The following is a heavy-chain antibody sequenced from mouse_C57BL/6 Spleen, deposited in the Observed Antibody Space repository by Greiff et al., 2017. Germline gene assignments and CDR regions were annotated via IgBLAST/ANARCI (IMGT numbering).Heavy chain of an antibody. CDR1: GYTFTDYN. J-gene: IGHJ2*01. Sequence: EVKLMESGPELVKPGASVKIPCKASGYTFTDYNMDWVKQSHGKSLEWIGDINPNNGGTIYNQKFKGKATLTVDKSSSTAYMELRSLTSEDTAVYYCARSLYGNYGGDFDYWGQGTTLTVSS. CDR3: ARSLYGNYGGDFDY. V-gene: IGHV1-18*01. CDR2: INPNNGGT. D-gene: IGHD2-1*01.